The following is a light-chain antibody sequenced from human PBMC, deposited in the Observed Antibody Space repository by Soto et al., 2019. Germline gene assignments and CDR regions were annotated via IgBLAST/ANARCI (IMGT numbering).Light chain of an antibody. V-gene: IGLV1-40*01. J-gene: IGLJ2*01. CDR1: SSNIGTNYD. CDR2: GNN. Sequence: QSVLTQPPSVSGAPGQRVTISCTGSSSNIGTNYDVHWYQHLPGTAPKLLIYGNNNRPSGVPDRFSGSKSGTSASLAITGLQAEDEADYYCQSYDSSLGGSVFGGGTKVTVL. CDR3: QSYDSSLGGSV.